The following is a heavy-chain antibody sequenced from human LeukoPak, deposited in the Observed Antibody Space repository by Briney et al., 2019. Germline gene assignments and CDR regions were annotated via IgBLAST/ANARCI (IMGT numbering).Heavy chain of an antibody. Sequence: GGTLRLSCAASGFTFSSFGMTWVRQAPGMGLEWVSGISGSDGSTYYADSVKGRFTISRDNSKNTLYLQMNSLRVEDTAVYYCAMGVREIGYWGQGTLVTVSS. J-gene: IGHJ4*02. D-gene: IGHD3-10*01. CDR1: GFTFSSFG. V-gene: IGHV3-23*01. CDR2: ISGSDGST. CDR3: AMGVREIGY.